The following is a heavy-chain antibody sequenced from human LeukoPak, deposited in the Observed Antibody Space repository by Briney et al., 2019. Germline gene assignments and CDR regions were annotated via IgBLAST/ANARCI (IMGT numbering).Heavy chain of an antibody. CDR1: GLTFSTYS. Sequence: GGSLRLSCAASGLTFSTYSMNWLGQAPGKGLEGVSYISSSSSTIYYADAVKGRPSISRDNAKNSLHLQMNSLREEDTAVYFCAREYSSSSGKALDYWGQGTLVTVSS. V-gene: IGHV3-48*02. J-gene: IGHJ4*02. CDR3: AREYSSSSGKALDY. D-gene: IGHD6-6*01. CDR2: ISSSSSTI.